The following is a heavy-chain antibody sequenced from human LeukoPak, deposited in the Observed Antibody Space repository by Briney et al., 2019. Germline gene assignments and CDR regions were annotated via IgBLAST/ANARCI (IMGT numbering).Heavy chain of an antibody. V-gene: IGHV3-48*04. CDR1: GLTYRSYS. CDR3: ARRSRDGYNPSYYYMDV. D-gene: IGHD5-24*01. J-gene: IGHJ6*03. CDR2: LSSSSSTI. Sequence: GGSQSLSCAASGLTYRSYSMNWVRPAPGTGPEPVSYLSSSSSTIYSADSVKGRFTISKDNAKNSLYLQMNSLRAEDTAVYYCARRSRDGYNPSYYYMDVWGKGTTVTVSS.